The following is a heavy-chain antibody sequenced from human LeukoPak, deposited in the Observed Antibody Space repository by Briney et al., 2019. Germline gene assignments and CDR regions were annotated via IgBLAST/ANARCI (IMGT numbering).Heavy chain of an antibody. D-gene: IGHD2-2*03. CDR2: IYYSGST. V-gene: IGHV4-39*01. Sequence: KPSETLSLTCTVSGGSISSSSYYWGWIRQPPGKGLEWIGSIYYSGSTYYNPSLKSRVTISVDTSKNQFSLKLSSVTAADTAVYYCARLHGSSPFDYWGQGTLVTVSS. CDR3: ARLHGSSPFDY. CDR1: GGSISSSSYY. J-gene: IGHJ4*02.